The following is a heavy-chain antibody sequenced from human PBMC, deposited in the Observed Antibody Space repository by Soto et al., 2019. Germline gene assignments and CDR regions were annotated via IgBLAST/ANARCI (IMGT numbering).Heavy chain of an antibody. CDR2: ICGGDLTT. CDR1: AFTFSNYA. CDR3: AKGRSSSCLRDYFDY. D-gene: IGHD6-13*01. Sequence: AGGYLRLSCAASAFTFSNYAMSWVRQAPGKGLEWVSVICGGDLTTYYADSVKGRFTISRDNSKNTLYLQMNSLRAEDTAVYYCAKGRSSSCLRDYFDYWGQGTLVTVSS. V-gene: IGHV3-23*01. J-gene: IGHJ4*02.